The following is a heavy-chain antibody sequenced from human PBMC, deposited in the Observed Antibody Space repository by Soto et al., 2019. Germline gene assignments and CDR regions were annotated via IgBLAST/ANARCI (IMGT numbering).Heavy chain of an antibody. Sequence: ASVKVSCKASGYTFTSYCISLVRQTPGQGLEWMGWISAYNCNTNYAQKLQGRVTMTTDTSTSTAYMELRSLRSDDTAVYYCARPRGYSPEYDAFDIWGQGTMVTVSS. D-gene: IGHD6-25*01. CDR2: ISAYNCNT. CDR1: GYTFTSYC. V-gene: IGHV1-18*01. J-gene: IGHJ3*02. CDR3: ARPRGYSPEYDAFDI.